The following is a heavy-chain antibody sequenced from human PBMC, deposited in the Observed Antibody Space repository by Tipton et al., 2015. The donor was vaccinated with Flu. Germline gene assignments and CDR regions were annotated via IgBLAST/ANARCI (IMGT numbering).Heavy chain of an antibody. CDR3: VRRDYSNYVSEPKNWFDS. Sequence: TLSLTCSVSGSSIRSSNYFWGWIRQPPGKGLEWIGNIFHSGNTHHNPSFKSRVTISVDTSKNHFSLKLSSVTAADTAAYYCVRRDYSNYVSEPKNWFDSWGQGALVIVSS. J-gene: IGHJ5*01. V-gene: IGHV4-39*07. CDR2: IFHSGNT. CDR1: GSSIRSSNYF. D-gene: IGHD4-11*01.